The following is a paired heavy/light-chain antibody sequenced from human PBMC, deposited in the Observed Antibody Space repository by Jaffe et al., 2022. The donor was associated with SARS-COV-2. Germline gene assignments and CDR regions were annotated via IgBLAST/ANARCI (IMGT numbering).Heavy chain of an antibody. D-gene: IGHD3-22*01. J-gene: IGHJ4*02. CDR2: ISVYNGNT. CDR3: ARDAYNIYYDSSQPYHFDY. CDR1: GYRFNNYG. V-gene: IGHV1-18*01. Sequence: QVQLVQSGAEVVQPGASVKVSCKASGYRFNNYGINWMRQAPGQGLEWMGWISVYNGNTDYAQNLQGRVTMTTDTSTSTVYMELRSLRSDDTAVYYCARDAYNIYYDSSQPYHFDYWGQGTLVTVSS.
Light chain of an antibody. Sequence: EIVLTQSPGTLSLSPGERATLSCRASQSVSSTYLAWYQQKPGQAPRLLIYGASSRATGIPDRFSGSGSGTDFTLTISRLEPEDFAVYYCQQYATSPRTFGQGTKVEVK. CDR1: QSVSSTY. V-gene: IGKV3-20*01. CDR3: QQYATSPRT. J-gene: IGKJ1*01. CDR2: GAS.